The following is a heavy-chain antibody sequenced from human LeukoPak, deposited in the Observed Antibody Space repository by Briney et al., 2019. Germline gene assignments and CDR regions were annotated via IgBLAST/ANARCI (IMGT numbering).Heavy chain of an antibody. D-gene: IGHD6-6*01. Sequence: PGGSLRLSCAASGFTFSSYAMSWVRQAPGKGLEWVSAISDSGTGTYYADSVKGRFTISRDNSKNTLYLQMNSLRAEDTAVYYCSKVAVYSTSSESWGQGTLVTVSS. CDR1: GFTFSSYA. V-gene: IGHV3-23*01. CDR3: SKVAVYSTSSES. CDR2: ISDSGTGT. J-gene: IGHJ5*02.